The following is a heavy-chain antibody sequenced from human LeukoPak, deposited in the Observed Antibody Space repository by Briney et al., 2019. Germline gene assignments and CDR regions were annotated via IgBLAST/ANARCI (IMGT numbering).Heavy chain of an antibody. J-gene: IGHJ6*03. CDR3: ARASKLPPSGYYYMDV. V-gene: IGHV4-39*01. D-gene: IGHD1-7*01. Sequence: SETLSLTCTVSGGSISSSSYYWGWIRQPPGKGLEWIGSIYYSGSTYYNPSLKSRVTISVDTSKNQFSLKLSSVTAADTAVYYCARASKLPPSGYYYMDVWGKGTTVTVSS. CDR1: GGSISSSSYY. CDR2: IYYSGST.